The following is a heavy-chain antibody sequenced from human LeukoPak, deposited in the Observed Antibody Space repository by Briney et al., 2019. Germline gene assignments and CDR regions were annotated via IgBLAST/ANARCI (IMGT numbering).Heavy chain of an antibody. D-gene: IGHD6-19*01. CDR2: IKQDGSER. J-gene: IGHJ4*02. V-gene: IGHV3-7*01. Sequence: PPGSLRLSCAASGFTFSDHWMSWVRQAPGKGPEWVASIKQDGSERYYVDSVKGRFTIFRDNAKNSLYLQMNSLRAEDTAVYYCARAGWWGQGTLVTVSS. CDR1: GFTFSDHW. CDR3: ARAGW.